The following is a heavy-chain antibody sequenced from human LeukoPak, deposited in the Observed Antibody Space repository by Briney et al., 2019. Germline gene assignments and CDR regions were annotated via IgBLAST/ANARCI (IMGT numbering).Heavy chain of an antibody. CDR3: ARDPGSPRGYFDL. CDR2: ISQSGNI. J-gene: IGHJ2*01. V-gene: IGHV4-30-2*01. CDR1: GDSISSGGYS. Sequence: SETLSLTCTVSGDSISSGGYSWSWIRQPPGKGLEWIGYIYHIGYISQSGNIYQNPSLKSRVTISVDRSKKQFSLKLSSVTAADTAVYYCARDPGSPRGYFDLWGRGTLVTVSS. D-gene: IGHD2-15*01.